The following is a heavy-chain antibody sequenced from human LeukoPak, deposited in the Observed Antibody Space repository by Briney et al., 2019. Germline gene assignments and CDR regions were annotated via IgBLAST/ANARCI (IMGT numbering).Heavy chain of an antibody. Sequence: PGGSLRLSCAASGFTFSDYGMHWVRQAPGKGLEWVTVISYDGSNKYYGDSVKGRFTISRDNSKNTLYLQMKSLRVEDTAVYYCARGGAHSSSNCDYWGQGTLVTVSS. CDR2: ISYDGSNK. J-gene: IGHJ4*02. CDR1: GFTFSDYG. V-gene: IGHV3-30*03. CDR3: ARGGAHSSSNCDY. D-gene: IGHD6-13*01.